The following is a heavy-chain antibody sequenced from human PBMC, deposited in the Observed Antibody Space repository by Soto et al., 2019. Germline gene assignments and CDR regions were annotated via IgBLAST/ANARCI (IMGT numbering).Heavy chain of an antibody. D-gene: IGHD5-12*01. Sequence: ASVKVSCKASGYSFITSYHMHWVRQAPGQGLEWMGIINPTGSMTRYSQKFQGRLTMTRDTSTATDYMELSNLTSEDTAVYFCARDTGYDHDAFDIWGHGTRVTVSS. CDR2: INPTGSMT. J-gene: IGHJ3*02. CDR1: GYSFITSYH. CDR3: ARDTGYDHDAFDI. V-gene: IGHV1-46*01.